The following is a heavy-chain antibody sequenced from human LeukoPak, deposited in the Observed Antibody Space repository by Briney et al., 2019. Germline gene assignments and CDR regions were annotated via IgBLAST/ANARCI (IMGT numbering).Heavy chain of an antibody. J-gene: IGHJ5*02. CDR3: ARDLRGDLDWFDP. CDR1: GYTFTSYD. Sequence: ASVKVSCKASGYTFTSYDINWVRQATGQGLEWMGWMNPNSGNTGYAQKFQGRVTMTRNTSISTAYMELSRLRSDDTAVYYCARDLRGDLDWFDPWGQGTLVTVSS. V-gene: IGHV1-8*01. CDR2: MNPNSGNT.